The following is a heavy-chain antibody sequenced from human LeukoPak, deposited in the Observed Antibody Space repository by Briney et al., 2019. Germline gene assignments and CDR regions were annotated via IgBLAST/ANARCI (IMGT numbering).Heavy chain of an antibody. V-gene: IGHV4-34*01. J-gene: IGHJ4*02. CDR3: ARGYCSSTSCYLFYFDY. Sequence: SETLSLTCAVYGGSFSGYYWSWTRQPPGKGLEWIGEINHSGSTNYNPSLKSRVTISVDTSKNQFSLKLSSVTAADTAVYYCARGYCSSTSCYLFYFDYWGQGTLVTVSS. CDR2: INHSGST. CDR1: GGSFSGYY. D-gene: IGHD2-2*01.